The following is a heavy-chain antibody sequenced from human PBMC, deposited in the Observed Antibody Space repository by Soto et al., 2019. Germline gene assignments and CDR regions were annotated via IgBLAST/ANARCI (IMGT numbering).Heavy chain of an antibody. CDR3: ARLLREAGYSYGYVRN. J-gene: IGHJ4*02. V-gene: IGHV3-7*01. CDR1: GFTFGSYW. Sequence: GGSLRLSCAASGFTFGSYWMSWVRQAPGKGPEWLATIKWDASEKKYVDSVKGRFTTSRDNAKNALYLQMDSLRAEDTGVYYCARLLREAGYSYGYVRNWGQGTLVTVSS. D-gene: IGHD5-18*01. CDR2: IKWDASEK.